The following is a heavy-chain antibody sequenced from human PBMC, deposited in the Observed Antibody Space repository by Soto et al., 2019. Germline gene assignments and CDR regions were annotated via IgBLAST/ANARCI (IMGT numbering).Heavy chain of an antibody. CDR3: ARATEWNALDI. CDR2: IYRGGST. J-gene: IGHJ3*02. Sequence: DVQLVETGGGWIQPGGSLRLSCAASGFSVSSDYMNWVRQDPGKGLEWVSVIYRGGSTYYADSVRGRFTISRDNSENTLFLQINSLRAEDTAVYYCARATEWNALDIWGQGTMVTVSS. D-gene: IGHD3-3*01. CDR1: GFSVSSDY. V-gene: IGHV3-53*02.